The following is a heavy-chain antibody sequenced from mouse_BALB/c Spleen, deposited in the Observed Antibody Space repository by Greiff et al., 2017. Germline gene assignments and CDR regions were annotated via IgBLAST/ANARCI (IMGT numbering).Heavy chain of an antibody. D-gene: IGHD1-1*01. J-gene: IGHJ2*01. Sequence: VQLQQSGAELMKPGASVKISCKATGYTFSSYWIEWVKQRPGHGLEWIGEILPGSGSTNYNEKFKGKATFTADTSSNTAYMQLSSLTSEDSAVYYCARWGTTVVAHDYWGQGTTRTVSS. CDR3: ARWGTTVVAHDY. CDR1: GYTFSSYW. CDR2: ILPGSGST. V-gene: IGHV1-9*01.